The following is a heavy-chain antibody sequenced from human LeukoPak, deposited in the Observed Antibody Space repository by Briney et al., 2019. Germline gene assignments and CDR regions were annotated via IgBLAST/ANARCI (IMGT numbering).Heavy chain of an antibody. CDR2: FDPEDGET. CDR3: ATGQGITGTLDAFDI. CDR1: GYTLTELS. Sequence: ASVKVSCKVSGYTLTELSMHWVRQAPGKGLEWMGGFDPEDGETIYAQKFQGRVTMTEDTSTDTAYMELSSLRSEDTAVYYCATGQGITGTLDAFDIWGQGTMVTVSS. V-gene: IGHV1-24*01. D-gene: IGHD1-7*01. J-gene: IGHJ3*02.